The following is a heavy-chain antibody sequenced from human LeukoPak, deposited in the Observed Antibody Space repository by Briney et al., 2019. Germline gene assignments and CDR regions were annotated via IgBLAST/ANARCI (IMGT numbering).Heavy chain of an antibody. Sequence: SETLSLTCAVSAGSISSSNWWSWVRQPPGKGLEWIGEIYHSGSTNYNPSLKSRVTISVDKSKNQFSLKLSSVTAADTAVYYCARGGSSSSKTFDAFDIWGQGTMVTVSS. CDR3: ARGGSSSSKTFDAFDI. D-gene: IGHD6-6*01. V-gene: IGHV4-4*02. CDR1: AGSISSSNW. CDR2: IYHSGST. J-gene: IGHJ3*02.